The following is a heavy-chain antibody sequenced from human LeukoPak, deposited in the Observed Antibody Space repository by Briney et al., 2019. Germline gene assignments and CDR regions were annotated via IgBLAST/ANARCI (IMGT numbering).Heavy chain of an antibody. CDR2: VSTDDGNT. Sequence: ASVKVSCKASGYSFTSNGISWVRQAPGQGLEWMGWVSTDDGNTNYAPKLQGRVTMTTDTSTSTAYMELRSLRSDDTAVYYCARGRYCSSTSCYKVYYYYMDVWGKGTTVTVSS. CDR3: ARGRYCSSTSCYKVYYYYMDV. J-gene: IGHJ6*03. V-gene: IGHV1-18*01. CDR1: GYSFTSNG. D-gene: IGHD2-2*02.